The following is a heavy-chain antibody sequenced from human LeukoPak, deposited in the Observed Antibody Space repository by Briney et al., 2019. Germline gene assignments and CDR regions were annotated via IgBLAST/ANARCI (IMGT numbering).Heavy chain of an antibody. J-gene: IGHJ4*02. CDR1: GYSFTSYW. Sequence: GESLKISCKGSGYSFTSYWIGWVRQMPGKGLEWMGIIYPGDSDTRYSPSFQGQVTISADKSISTAYLQWSSLKASDTAMYYCARGVPYYYDSSGYYYVPYFDYWGQETLVTVSS. CDR3: ARGVPYYYDSSGYYYVPYFDY. D-gene: IGHD3-22*01. V-gene: IGHV5-51*01. CDR2: IYPGDSDT.